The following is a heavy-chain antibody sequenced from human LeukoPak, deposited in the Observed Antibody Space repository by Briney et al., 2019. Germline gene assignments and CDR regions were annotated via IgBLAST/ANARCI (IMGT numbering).Heavy chain of an antibody. J-gene: IGHJ4*02. V-gene: IGHV3-33*06. CDR1: GFTFSSYG. D-gene: IGHD5-18*01. CDR3: AKDRGYSYGFFDY. Sequence: GGSLRLSCAASGFTFSSYGMHWVRQAPGKGLEWVAVIWYDGSNKYYADSVKGRFTISRDNSKNTLYLQMNSLRAEDTAVYYCAKDRGYSYGFFDYWGQGTLVSVSS. CDR2: IWYDGSNK.